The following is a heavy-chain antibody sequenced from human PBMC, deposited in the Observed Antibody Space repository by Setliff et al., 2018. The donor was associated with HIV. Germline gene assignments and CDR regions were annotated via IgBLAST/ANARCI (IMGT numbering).Heavy chain of an antibody. D-gene: IGHD6-6*01. V-gene: IGHV1-46*01. CDR1: GNSFISHY. CDR2: ISPSDGST. Sequence: GASVKVSCKASGNSFISHYIHWVRQVPGQGLDWMGIISPSDGSTVYTQKFQGRVTMTRDTSTSIVYMELSSLRSEDTAVYHCARSRVAARMDSWGQGTLVTVSS. J-gene: IGHJ4*02. CDR3: ARSRVAARMDS.